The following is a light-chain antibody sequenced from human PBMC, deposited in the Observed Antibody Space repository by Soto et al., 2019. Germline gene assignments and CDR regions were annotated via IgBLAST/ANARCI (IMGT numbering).Light chain of an antibody. Sequence: QSVLTQPPSASGTPGQRVTISCSGSSSNIGSNYVYWYHQLPGTAPKLLIYRNNQRPSGVPDRFSGSKSGTSASLAIGGLRSEDEADYYCAAWDDSRSGVVFGGGTKLTVL. CDR2: RNN. J-gene: IGLJ2*01. CDR1: SSNIGSNY. V-gene: IGLV1-47*01. CDR3: AAWDDSRSGVV.